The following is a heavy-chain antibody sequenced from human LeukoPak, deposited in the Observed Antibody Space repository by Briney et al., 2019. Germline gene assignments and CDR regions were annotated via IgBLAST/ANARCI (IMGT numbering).Heavy chain of an antibody. D-gene: IGHD6-6*01. Sequence: GGSLRLPCAASGFTFSSYAMSWVRQAPGKGLEWVSATSGSGGSTYYADSVKGRFTISRDNAKNSLYLQMNSLRAEDTAVYYCARDGRYAGSSSYWGQGTLVTVSS. CDR3: ARDGRYAGSSSY. V-gene: IGHV3-23*01. CDR2: TSGSGGST. CDR1: GFTFSSYA. J-gene: IGHJ4*02.